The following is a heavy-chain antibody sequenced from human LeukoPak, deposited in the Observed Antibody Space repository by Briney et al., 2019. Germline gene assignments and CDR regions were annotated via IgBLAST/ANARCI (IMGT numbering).Heavy chain of an antibody. CDR1: GFTFSNYA. V-gene: IGHV3-23*01. CDR2: ISGSGGST. CDR3: ARDVEDIVVVPASRYFQH. D-gene: IGHD2-2*01. Sequence: PGGSLRLSCAASGFTFSNYAMCWVRQAPGKGLEWVSTISGSGGSTYYADSVKGRFTISRDNSKNTLYLQMNSLRAEDTAVYYCARDVEDIVVVPASRYFQHWGQGTLVTVSS. J-gene: IGHJ1*01.